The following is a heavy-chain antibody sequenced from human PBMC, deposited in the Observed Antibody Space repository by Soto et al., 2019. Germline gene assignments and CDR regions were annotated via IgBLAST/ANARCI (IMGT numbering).Heavy chain of an antibody. V-gene: IGHV3-23*01. CDR3: ARGSTDSYPGSRIFDF. CDR2: ITDTGGDA. D-gene: IGHD3-10*01. Sequence: PGGSLRLSCVASGLTFGSRAMSWVRQAPGEGLQWVSTITDTGGDAKYADSVRGRFVISRDNSKKTLYLQMTSLTAEDSAMYFCARGSTDSYPGSRIFDFWGRGTQVTVYS. J-gene: IGHJ4*02. CDR1: GLTFGSRA.